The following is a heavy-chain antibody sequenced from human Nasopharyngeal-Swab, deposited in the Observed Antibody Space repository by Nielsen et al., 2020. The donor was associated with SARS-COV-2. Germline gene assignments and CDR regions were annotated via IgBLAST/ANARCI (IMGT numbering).Heavy chain of an antibody. CDR2: ISGSGGST. J-gene: IGHJ4*02. D-gene: IGHD1-26*01. V-gene: IGHV3-23*01. Sequence: GESLKISCTASGFTFGDYAMSWVRQAPGKGLEWVSAISGSGGSTYYADSVKGRFTISRDNSKNTLYLQMNSLRAEDTAVYYCAKVSWEWELLRGYFDYWGQGTLVTVSS. CDR3: AKVSWEWELLRGYFDY. CDR1: GFTFGDYA.